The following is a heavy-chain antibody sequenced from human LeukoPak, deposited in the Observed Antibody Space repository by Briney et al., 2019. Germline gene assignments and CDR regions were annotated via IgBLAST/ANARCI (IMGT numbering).Heavy chain of an antibody. CDR3: ARGPALIVVVPAAKGFDY. V-gene: IGHV1-46*01. CDR2: INPSGGST. J-gene: IGHJ4*02. Sequence: ASVKVSCKASGYTFTSYYMHWVRQAPGQGLEWMGIINPSGGSTSYAQKFQGRVTMTRDTSTSTVYMELSRLRSEDTAVYYCARGPALIVVVPAAKGFDYWGQGTLVTVSS. D-gene: IGHD2-2*01. CDR1: GYTFTSYY.